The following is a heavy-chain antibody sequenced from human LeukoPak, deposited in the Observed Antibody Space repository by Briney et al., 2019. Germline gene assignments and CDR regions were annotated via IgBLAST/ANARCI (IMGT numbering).Heavy chain of an antibody. CDR3: ARGGFGYSNSFDY. CDR1: GGSISGYY. V-gene: IGHV4-59*01. J-gene: IGHJ4*02. D-gene: IGHD4-11*01. CDR2: MYYSGGA. Sequence: PSETLFLTCTVSGGSISGYYWSWIRQPPGKVLEWIGYMYYSGGANYNPSLESRVTISVDTSKNQFSLKLNSVTAADTAVYYCARGGFGYSNSFDYWGQGTLVTVSS.